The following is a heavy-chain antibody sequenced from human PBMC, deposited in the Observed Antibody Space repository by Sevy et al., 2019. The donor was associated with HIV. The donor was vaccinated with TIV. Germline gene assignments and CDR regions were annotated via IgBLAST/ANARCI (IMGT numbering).Heavy chain of an antibody. J-gene: IGHJ3*02. V-gene: IGHV4-59*08. CDR1: GGSINSDH. CDR3: ARRNDFDI. Sequence: ETLSLTCTVSGGSINSDHWNWIRQPPGKGLEWIGYVYYTGGTNYNPSLKNRVTISVDRTKNQFSLKLTSVAAADTAVYYCARRNDFDIWGQGTMVTVSS. CDR2: VYYTGGT.